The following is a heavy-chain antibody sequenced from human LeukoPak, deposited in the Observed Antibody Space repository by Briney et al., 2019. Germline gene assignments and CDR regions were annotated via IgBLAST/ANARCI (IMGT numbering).Heavy chain of an antibody. CDR2: INSDGSST. D-gene: IGHD3-22*01. V-gene: IGHV3-74*01. Sequence: PGGSLRLSCAGSGFTFSSYWMHWVRHAPGKGLVWVSRINSDGSSTSYADSVKGRFTISRDNAKNTLYLQMNSLRAEDTAVYYCARTKVTYYYDSSGYYLPADDAFDIWGQGTMVTVSS. CDR1: GFTFSSYW. J-gene: IGHJ3*02. CDR3: ARTKVTYYYDSSGYYLPADDAFDI.